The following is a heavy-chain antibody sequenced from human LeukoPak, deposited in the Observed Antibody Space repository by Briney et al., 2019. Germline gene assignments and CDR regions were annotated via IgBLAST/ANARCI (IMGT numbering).Heavy chain of an antibody. J-gene: IGHJ4*02. CDR1: GGSISSSNW. CDR2: IYHSGST. V-gene: IGHV4-4*02. D-gene: IGHD3-10*01. Sequence: KPSETLSLTCAVSGGSISSSNWWSWVRRPPGKGLEWIGEIYHSGSTNYNPSLKSRVTISVDKSKNQFSLKLSSVTAADTAVYYCARDYYGSGSYWVYWGQGTLVTVSS. CDR3: ARDYYGSGSYWVY.